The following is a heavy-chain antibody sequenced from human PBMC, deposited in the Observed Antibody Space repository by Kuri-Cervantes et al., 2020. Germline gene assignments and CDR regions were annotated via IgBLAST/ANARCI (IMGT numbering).Heavy chain of an antibody. CDR1: GYSISSGYY. CDR3: AGRVGGSSADY. J-gene: IGHJ4*02. V-gene: IGHV4-38-2*01. Sequence: ESLKISCAVSGYSISSGYYWGWIRQPPGKGLEWIGEINHSGSTNYNPSLKSRVTISVDTSKNQFSLKLNSVTAADTAVYYCAGRVGGSSADYWAQGTLVTVSS. D-gene: IGHD6-6*01. CDR2: INHSGST.